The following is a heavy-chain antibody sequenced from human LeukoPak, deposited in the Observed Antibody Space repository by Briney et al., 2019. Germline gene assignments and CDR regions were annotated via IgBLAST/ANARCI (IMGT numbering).Heavy chain of an antibody. J-gene: IGHJ6*02. CDR1: GFTFSSYS. D-gene: IGHD2-2*01. V-gene: IGHV3-21*01. Sequence: GGSLGLSCAASGFTFSSYSMNWVRQAPGKGLEWVSSISSSSSYIYYADSVKGRFTISRDNAKNSLYLQMNSLRAEDTAVYYCARDKVWVPAAMGIVDYYYGMDVWGQGTTVTVSS. CDR3: ARDKVWVPAAMGIVDYYYGMDV. CDR2: ISSSSSYI.